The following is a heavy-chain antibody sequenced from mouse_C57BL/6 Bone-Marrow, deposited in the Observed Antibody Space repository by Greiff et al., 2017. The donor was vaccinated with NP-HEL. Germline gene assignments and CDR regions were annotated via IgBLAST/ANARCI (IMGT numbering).Heavy chain of an antibody. CDR3: ARALYGNWSYWYFDV. J-gene: IGHJ1*03. Sequence: VQLQQSGAELARPGASVKLSCKASGYTFTSYGISWVKQRTGQGLEWIGEIYPRSGNTYYNEKFKGKATLTADKSSSTAYMELRSLTSEDSAVYFCARALYGNWSYWYFDVWGTGTTVTVSS. V-gene: IGHV1-81*01. D-gene: IGHD2-10*02. CDR2: IYPRSGNT. CDR1: GYTFTSYG.